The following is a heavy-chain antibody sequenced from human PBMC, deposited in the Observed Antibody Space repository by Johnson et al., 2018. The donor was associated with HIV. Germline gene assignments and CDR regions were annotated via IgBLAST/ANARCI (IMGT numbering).Heavy chain of an antibody. CDR1: GFTFSNYG. CDR2: ISFDGSNK. Sequence: QVQLVESGGGVVQPGRSLRLSCTASGFTFSNYGTHWVRQAPGKGMEWVAVISFDGSNKYYADSVKGRFTISRDNSKNTVYLQMNSLRAEDTAVYYCARVALTVAGIAFDTLDVWGQGTMVIVSS. V-gene: IGHV3-33*05. D-gene: IGHD6-19*01. CDR3: ARVALTVAGIAFDTLDV. J-gene: IGHJ3*01.